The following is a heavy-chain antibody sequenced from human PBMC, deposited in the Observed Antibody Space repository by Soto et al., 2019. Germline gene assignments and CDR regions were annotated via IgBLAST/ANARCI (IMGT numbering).Heavy chain of an antibody. CDR2: VSFDGTNT. D-gene: IGHD2-21*01. V-gene: IGHV3-30*18. Sequence: QVQVVESGGGVVRPGRSLTLSCAASGFNFNNYAMHWVRQAPGKGLEWVAVVSFDGTNTYYADSVKGRFTISRDSSNNTVSLQMNGLTSEDTAAYYCAKAGWGGDYYYGLDVWGQGTTVTVSS. CDR1: GFNFNNYA. CDR3: AKAGWGGDYYYGLDV. J-gene: IGHJ6*02.